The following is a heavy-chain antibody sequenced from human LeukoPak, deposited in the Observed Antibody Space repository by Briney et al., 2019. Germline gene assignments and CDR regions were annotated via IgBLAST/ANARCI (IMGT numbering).Heavy chain of an antibody. V-gene: IGHV1-8*01. CDR2: MNPNSGNT. J-gene: IGHJ3*02. CDR3: ARDPQWIQLWLQDDAFDI. D-gene: IGHD5-18*01. Sequence: GASVKVSCKASGYTFTSYDINWVRQATGQGLEWMGWMNPNSGNTGYAQKLQGRVTMTTDTSTSTAYMELRSLRSDDTAVYYCARDPQWIQLWLQDDAFDIWGQGTMVTVSS. CDR1: GYTFTSYD.